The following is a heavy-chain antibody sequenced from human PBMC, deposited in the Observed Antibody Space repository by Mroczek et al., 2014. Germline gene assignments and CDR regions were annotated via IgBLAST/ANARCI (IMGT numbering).Heavy chain of an antibody. CDR2: ISYDGSNK. V-gene: IGHV3-30*18. CDR1: GFTFSSYG. D-gene: IGHD3-10*01. CDR3: AKRASYGSGSYYADY. Sequence: ESGGGVVQPGRSLRLSCAASGFTFSSYGMHWVRQAPGKGLEWVAVISYDGSNKYYADSVKGRFTISRDNSKNTLYLQMNSLRAEDTAVYYCAKRASYGSGSYYADYWGQGTLVTVSS. J-gene: IGHJ4*02.